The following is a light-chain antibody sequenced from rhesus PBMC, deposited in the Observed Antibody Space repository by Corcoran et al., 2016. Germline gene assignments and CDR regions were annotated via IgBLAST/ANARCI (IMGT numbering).Light chain of an antibody. J-gene: IGKJ2*01. V-gene: IGKV3-42*01. Sequence: EIVMTQSPATLSLSPGERATLSCRASQSVSSSLAWYQQKPGQAPRLLISGASSRATGIPDRGSGRGSGTELTLTISSLEPEDVAVYYCQQYSNWPQYSFGQGTKVEIK. CDR1: QSVSSS. CDR3: QQYSNWPQYS. CDR2: GAS.